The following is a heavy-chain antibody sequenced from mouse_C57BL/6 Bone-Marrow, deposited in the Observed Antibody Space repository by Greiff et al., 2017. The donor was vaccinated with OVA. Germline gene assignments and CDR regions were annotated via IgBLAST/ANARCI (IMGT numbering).Heavy chain of an antibody. J-gene: IGHJ2*01. CDR3: ARSPGYGSSYGY. V-gene: IGHV1-69*01. CDR1: GYTFTSYW. CDR2: IDPSDSYT. D-gene: IGHD1-1*01. Sequence: QVQLQQPGAELVMPGASVQLSCNASGYTFTSYWMHWVKQRPGQGLEWIGEIDPSDSYTNYNQKFKGKSTLTVDKSSSTAYMQLSSLTSEDSAVYYCARSPGYGSSYGYWGQGTTLTVSS.